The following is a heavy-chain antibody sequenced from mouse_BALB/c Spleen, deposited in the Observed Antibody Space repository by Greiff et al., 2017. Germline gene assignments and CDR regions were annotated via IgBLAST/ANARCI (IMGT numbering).Heavy chain of an antibody. CDR2: IYPGDGDT. J-gene: IGHJ4*01. V-gene: IGHV1-87*01. Sequence: VQLQQSGAELARPGASVKLSCKASGYTFTSYWMQWVKQRPGQGLEWIGAIYPGDGDTRYTQKFKGKATLTADKSSSTAYMQLSSLASEDSAVYYCARSGGKGDAMDYWGQGTSVTVSS. CDR3: ARSGGKGDAMDY. CDR1: GYTFTSYW. D-gene: IGHD1-3*01.